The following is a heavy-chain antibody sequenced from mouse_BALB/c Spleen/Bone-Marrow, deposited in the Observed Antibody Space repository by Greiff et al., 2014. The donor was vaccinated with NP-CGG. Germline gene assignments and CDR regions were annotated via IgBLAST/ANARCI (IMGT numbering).Heavy chain of an antibody. V-gene: IGHV3-1*02. CDR2: IHYRGST. CDR3: TRETTAVADFDY. Sequence: EVKLVESGPDLVKPSQSLSLTCTVTGYSITSGYGWHWIRQFPGNKLEWMGYIHYRGSTNYNPSLKSRISITRDTSKNQFSLQLNSVTTEDTATHYCTRETTAVADFDYWGQGATLTVTS. J-gene: IGHJ2*01. D-gene: IGHD1-1*01. CDR1: GYSITSGYG.